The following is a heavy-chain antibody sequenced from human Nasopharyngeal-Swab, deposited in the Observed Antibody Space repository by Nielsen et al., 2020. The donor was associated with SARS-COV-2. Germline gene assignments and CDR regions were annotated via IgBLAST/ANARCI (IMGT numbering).Heavy chain of an antibody. V-gene: IGHV3-74*01. J-gene: IGHJ3*01. CDR3: ARVDVHDAFDV. Sequence: GGSLRLSCAASGFTFSSYWMHWVRQAPGEGLVWVSRMNSDGSRTSYADSVKGRFTISRDNAKNTLYLQMNSLRAEDTAVYCCARVDVHDAFDVWGQGTMVTVSS. CDR2: MNSDGSRT. D-gene: IGHD3-16*01. CDR1: GFTFSSYW.